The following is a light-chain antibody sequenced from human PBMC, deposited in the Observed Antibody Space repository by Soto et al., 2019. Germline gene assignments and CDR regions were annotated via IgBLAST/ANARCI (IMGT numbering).Light chain of an antibody. CDR2: KTS. V-gene: IGKV1-5*03. Sequence: DIQMTQSPSTLSASVGDRVTITCRASQSISNWLAWYQQKPGKAPKILIYKTSSLESGVPSRFSGSGSGTEFTLTISSLQPDDFATYYCQQVKSFPKTFGQGTKL. CDR1: QSISNW. J-gene: IGKJ2*01. CDR3: QQVKSFPKT.